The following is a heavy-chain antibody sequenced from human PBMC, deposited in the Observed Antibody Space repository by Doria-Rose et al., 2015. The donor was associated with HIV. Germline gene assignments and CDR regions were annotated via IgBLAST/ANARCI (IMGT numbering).Heavy chain of an antibody. D-gene: IGHD6-13*01. J-gene: IGHJ4*02. CDR1: GVSLSSPGMG. CDR3: ARIKSSRWYPKYYLDF. V-gene: IGHV2-26*01. CDR2: IFSDDER. Sequence: QVQLVQSGPVLVKPTETLTLTCTVSGVSLSSPGMGVSWIRQPPGKALEWLANIFSDDERSYNTSLKSRLTITRGTSKSQVVLTMTDMDPVDTATYYGARIKSSRWYPKYYLDFWGQGTLVIVSA.